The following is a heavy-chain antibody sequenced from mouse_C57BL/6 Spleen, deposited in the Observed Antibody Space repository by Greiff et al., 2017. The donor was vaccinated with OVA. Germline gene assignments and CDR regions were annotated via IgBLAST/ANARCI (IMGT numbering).Heavy chain of an antibody. J-gene: IGHJ3*01. V-gene: IGHV1-50*01. CDR3: AVYGSSPWFAY. CDR2: IDPSDSYT. D-gene: IGHD1-1*01. CDR1: GYTFTSYW. Sequence: VQLQQSGAELVKPGASVKLSCKASGYTFTSYWMQWVKQRPGQGLEWIGEIDPSDSYTNYNQKFKGKATLTVDTSSSTAYMQLSSLTSEDSAVYYCAVYGSSPWFAYWGQGTLVTVSA.